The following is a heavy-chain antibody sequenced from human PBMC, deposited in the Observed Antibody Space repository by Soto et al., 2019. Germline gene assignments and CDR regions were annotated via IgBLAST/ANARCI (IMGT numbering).Heavy chain of an antibody. V-gene: IGHV1-46*01. Sequence: ASVKLSCKASGYTFTSYYMHWVRQAPGQGLEWMGIINPSGGSTSYPQKFQGRVTMTRDTSTSTVYMELSSLRSEDTAVYYCARSHRPYYFDSSGSQCVCFDIWG. CDR2: INPSGGST. J-gene: IGHJ3*02. CDR1: GYTFTSYY. CDR3: ARSHRPYYFDSSGSQCVCFDI. D-gene: IGHD3-22*01.